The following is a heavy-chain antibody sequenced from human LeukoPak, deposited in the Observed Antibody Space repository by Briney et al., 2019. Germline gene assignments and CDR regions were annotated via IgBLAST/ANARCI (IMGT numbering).Heavy chain of an antibody. V-gene: IGHV4-30-2*01. J-gene: IGHJ4*02. Sequence: SETLSLTCAVSGGSISSGGYSWSWIRQPPGKGLEWIGYIYHSGSTYYNPSLKSRVTISVDRSKNQFSLKLSSVTAADTAVYYCARGETEIAAAGRYYFDYWGQGTLVTVSS. D-gene: IGHD6-13*01. CDR2: IYHSGST. CDR1: GGSISSGGYS. CDR3: ARGETEIAAAGRYYFDY.